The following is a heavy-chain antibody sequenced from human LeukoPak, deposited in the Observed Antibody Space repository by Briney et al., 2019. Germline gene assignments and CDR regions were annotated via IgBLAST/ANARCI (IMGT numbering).Heavy chain of an antibody. CDR2: ISSSTTNM. D-gene: IGHD2-2*01. CDR1: GFTFSTYS. V-gene: IGHV3-48*01. Sequence: PGGSLRLSCAASGFTFSTYSMNWVRQAPGKGLEWVSYISSSTTNMYYADSVKGRFTISRDNAKNSLYLQMNSLRAEDTAVYYCARDRYCSSTSCYAYNWFDPWGQGTLVTVSS. CDR3: ARDRYCSSTSCYAYNWFDP. J-gene: IGHJ5*02.